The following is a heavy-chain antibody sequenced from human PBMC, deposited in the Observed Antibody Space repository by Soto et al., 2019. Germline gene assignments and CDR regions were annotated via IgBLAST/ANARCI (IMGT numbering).Heavy chain of an antibody. CDR2: ISGSGGST. D-gene: IGHD2-15*01. Sequence: PGGSLRLSCAASGFTFSSYAMSWVRQAPGKGLGWVSAISGSGGSTYYADSVKGRFTISRDNSKNTLYLQMNSLRAEDTAVYYCAKPPRANDSPFDYWGQGTLVTVSS. CDR3: AKPPRANDSPFDY. J-gene: IGHJ4*02. V-gene: IGHV3-23*01. CDR1: GFTFSSYA.